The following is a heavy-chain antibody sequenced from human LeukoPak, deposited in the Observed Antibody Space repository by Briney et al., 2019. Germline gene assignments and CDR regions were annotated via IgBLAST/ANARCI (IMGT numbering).Heavy chain of an antibody. CDR3: ARGGNSGWRTPNDDY. V-gene: IGHV1-18*04. J-gene: IGHJ4*02. Sequence: ASVKVSCKASGYTFTSYGISWVRQAPGQGLEWMGWSPYNSNTNYAQKVQGRVTMTTDTSTSTAYMELRSLRSDDTAVYCCARGGNSGWRTPNDDYWGQGTLVTVSS. CDR2: SPYNSNT. CDR1: GYTFTSYG. D-gene: IGHD6-19*01.